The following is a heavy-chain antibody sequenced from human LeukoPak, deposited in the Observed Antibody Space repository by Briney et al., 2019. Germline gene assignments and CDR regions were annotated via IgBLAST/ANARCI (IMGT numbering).Heavy chain of an antibody. CDR2: ISSSGST. CDR3: ARRRLNYYYMDV. D-gene: IGHD3-16*01. J-gene: IGHJ6*03. CDR1: GDSISSGDYY. Sequence: SETLSLTCTVSGDSISSGDYYWSWIRQPAGKGLDWIGRISSSGSTNYNPSLKSRVTISVDTSKNQFSLKLSSVTAADTGVHYCARRRLNYYYMDVWGEGTTVTVSS. V-gene: IGHV4-61*02.